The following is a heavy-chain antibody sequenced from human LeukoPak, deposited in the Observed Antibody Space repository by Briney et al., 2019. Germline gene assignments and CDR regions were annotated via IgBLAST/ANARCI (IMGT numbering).Heavy chain of an antibody. J-gene: IGHJ4*02. Sequence: GGSLRLSCAASGFTFSTYTMNWVRQAPGKGLEWVSSITSTSYIYYSDSVKGRFTISRDGAKKSLFLQMSSLRAEDTAVYYCARDTNYYDTSGYYSGSDFDYWGQGTLVTVSS. V-gene: IGHV3-21*01. CDR1: GFTFSTYT. D-gene: IGHD3-22*01. CDR3: ARDTNYYDTSGYYSGSDFDY. CDR2: ITSTSYI.